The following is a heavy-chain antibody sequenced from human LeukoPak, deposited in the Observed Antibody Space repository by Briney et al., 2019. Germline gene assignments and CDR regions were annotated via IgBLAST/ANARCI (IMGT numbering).Heavy chain of an antibody. CDR3: ARAAIEGYPSDY. CDR1: GGSISSYY. V-gene: IGHV4-59*01. CDR2: IYYSGST. D-gene: IGHD2-2*02. J-gene: IGHJ4*02. Sequence: SETLSLTCTVSGGSISSYYWSWIRQPPGKGLEWIGYIYYSGSTNYNPSLKSRVTISVDTSKNQFSLKLSSVTAADTAVYYCARAAIEGYPSDYWGQGTLVTVSS.